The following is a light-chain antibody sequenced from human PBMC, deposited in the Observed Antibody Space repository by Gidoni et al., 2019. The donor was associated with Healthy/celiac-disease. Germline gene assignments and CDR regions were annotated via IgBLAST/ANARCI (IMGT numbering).Light chain of an antibody. CDR1: QGISHY. CDR2: AAS. V-gene: IGKV1-27*01. CDR3: QKYNSAPPWT. J-gene: IGKJ1*01. Sequence: DIQMTQSPSSLSASVGDRVTITCRSSQGISHYLAWYQQKPGKVPKLLIYAASTLQSGVPSRFSGSGSGTDFTLTISSLKPEDVATYYCQKYNSAPPWTFGQGTKVEIK.